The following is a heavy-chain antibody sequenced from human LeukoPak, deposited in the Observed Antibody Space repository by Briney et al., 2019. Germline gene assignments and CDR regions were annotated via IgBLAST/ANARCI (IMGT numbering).Heavy chain of an antibody. Sequence: SETLSLTCTVSGYSVNHDYWSWIRQPPGKGLQWIGYIYNSGTIYNPSLNNRVTISLDTSKNQFSLRVTSVTAADTAVYYCARSIAADATTFGYWGQGTLVTVSS. CDR2: IYNSGT. CDR1: GYSVNHDY. CDR3: ARSIAADATTFGY. V-gene: IGHV4-59*08. D-gene: IGHD6-25*01. J-gene: IGHJ4*02.